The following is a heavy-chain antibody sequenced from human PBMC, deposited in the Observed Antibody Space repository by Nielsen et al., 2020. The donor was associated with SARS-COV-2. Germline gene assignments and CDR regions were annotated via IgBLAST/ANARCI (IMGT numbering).Heavy chain of an antibody. CDR3: ARESEYRDRWKALDS. J-gene: IGHJ5*01. Sequence: SETLSLTCTVSGGSISSPAHYWSWIRQPPGKGLEWIGYIYYSGSTYFNPSLESRYTISVDTSKNQFSLMLSSVTAADTAVFYCARESEYRDRWKALDSWGHGTLVTVS. CDR2: IYYSGST. D-gene: IGHD2-2*01. CDR1: GGSISSPAHY. V-gene: IGHV4-31*03.